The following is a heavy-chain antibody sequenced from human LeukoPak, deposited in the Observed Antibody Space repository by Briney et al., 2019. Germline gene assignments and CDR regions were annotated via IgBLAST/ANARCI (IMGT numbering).Heavy chain of an antibody. CDR3: AREGVGFDWLLPPDY. V-gene: IGHV3-30*04. CDR2: ISYDGSNK. Sequence: GGSLRLSCAASGFTFSSYAMHWVRQAPGKGLEWVAVISYDGSNKYYADSVKGRFTISRDNSKNTLYLQMNSLRAEDTAVYYCAREGVGFDWLLPPDYWGQGTLVTVSS. J-gene: IGHJ4*02. D-gene: IGHD3-9*01. CDR1: GFTFSSYA.